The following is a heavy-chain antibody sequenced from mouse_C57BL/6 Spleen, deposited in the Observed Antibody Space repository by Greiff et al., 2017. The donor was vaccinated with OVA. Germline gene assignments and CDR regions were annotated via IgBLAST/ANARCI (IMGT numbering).Heavy chain of an antibody. CDR2: IYPGDGDT. J-gene: IGHJ2*01. Sequence: QVQLQQSGPELVKPGASVKISCKASGYAFSSSWMNWVKQRPGKGLEWIGRIYPGDGDTNYNGKFKGKATLTADKSSSTAYMQLSSLTSEDSAVYFGARSGGGSSYFDYWGQGTTLTVSS. V-gene: IGHV1-82*01. CDR3: ARSGGGSSYFDY. D-gene: IGHD1-1*01. CDR1: GYAFSSSW.